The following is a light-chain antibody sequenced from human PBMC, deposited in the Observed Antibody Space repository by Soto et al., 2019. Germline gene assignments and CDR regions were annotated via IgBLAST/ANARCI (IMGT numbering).Light chain of an antibody. J-gene: IGKJ1*01. CDR2: GAS. CDR1: QTISSSY. Sequence: EIVLTQSPGTLSLSPGERATLSCRASQTISSSYLAWYQQKPGQAPRLVMYGASNRATGIPDRFSGSGSGKTVRLTIALLETEDFGVYYCHQYGASPTWTFGQGTKVENK. V-gene: IGKV3-20*01. CDR3: HQYGASPTWT.